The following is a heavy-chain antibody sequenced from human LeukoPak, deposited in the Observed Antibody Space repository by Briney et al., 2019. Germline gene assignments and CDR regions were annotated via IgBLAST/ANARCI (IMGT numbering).Heavy chain of an antibody. D-gene: IGHD2-15*01. CDR3: ARCRLTHAFDI. CDR1: GFTFSTYS. Sequence: PGGSLRLSCAASGFTFSTYSMNWVRQAPGKGLEWVSHITSSGSTTYYADSVKGRFTTSRDNAKNSLFLQMDSLRAEDTAVYYCARCRLTHAFDIWGQGTMVTVSS. J-gene: IGHJ3*02. V-gene: IGHV3-48*01. CDR2: ITSSGSTT.